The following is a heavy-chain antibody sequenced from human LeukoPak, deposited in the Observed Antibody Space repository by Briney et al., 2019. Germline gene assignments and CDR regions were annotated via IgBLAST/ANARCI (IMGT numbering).Heavy chain of an antibody. J-gene: IGHJ4*02. D-gene: IGHD3-3*01. CDR2: ISAYNGNT. Sequence: ASVKVSCKASGYTFTSYGISWVRQAPGQGLEWMGWISAYNGNTNYAQKLQGRVTMTTGTSTSTAYMELRSLRSDDTAVYYCAREGSGDFWSGYYPDYWGQGTLVTVSS. CDR3: AREGSGDFWSGYYPDY. V-gene: IGHV1-18*01. CDR1: GYTFTSYG.